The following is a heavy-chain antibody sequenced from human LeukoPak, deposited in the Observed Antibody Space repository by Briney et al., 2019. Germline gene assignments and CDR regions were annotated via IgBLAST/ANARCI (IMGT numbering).Heavy chain of an antibody. CDR3: ARGISTMIVVVPGYFDY. D-gene: IGHD3-22*01. Sequence: ASVRVSCKASGYTFTSYYMHWVRQAPGQGLEWMGIINPSGGSTSYAQKFQGRVTMTRDTSTSTVYMELSSLRSEDTAVYYCARGISTMIVVVPGYFDYWGQGTLVTVSS. J-gene: IGHJ4*02. V-gene: IGHV1-46*01. CDR2: INPSGGST. CDR1: GYTFTSYY.